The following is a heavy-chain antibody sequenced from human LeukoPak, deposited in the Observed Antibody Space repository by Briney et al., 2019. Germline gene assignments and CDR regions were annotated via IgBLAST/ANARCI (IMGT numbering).Heavy chain of an antibody. D-gene: IGHD5-12*01. V-gene: IGHV3-30*18. CDR1: GFTFSSYG. J-gene: IGHJ4*02. CDR2: ISYDGSNK. Sequence: PGGSLRLSCAASGFTFSSYGMHWVRQAPGKGLEWVAVISYDGSNKYYADSVKGRFTISRDNSKNTLYLQMNSLRAEDTVVYYCAKDGGTRGYSGYDFYGFDYWGQGTLVTVSS. CDR3: AKDGGTRGYSGYDFYGFDY.